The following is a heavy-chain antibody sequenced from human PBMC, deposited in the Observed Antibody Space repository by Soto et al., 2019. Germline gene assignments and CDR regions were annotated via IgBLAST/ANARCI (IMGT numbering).Heavy chain of an antibody. CDR3: ARDYSSGWYRWFDP. CDR1: GGSIGSGGYY. V-gene: IGHV4-31*03. J-gene: IGHJ5*02. D-gene: IGHD6-19*01. Sequence: SETLPLTCTVSGGSIGSGGYYWSWIRQHPGKGLEWIGYIYYSGSTYYNPSLKSRVTISVDTSKNQFSLKLSSVTAADTAVYYCARDYSSGWYRWFDPWGQGTLVTVSS. CDR2: IYYSGST.